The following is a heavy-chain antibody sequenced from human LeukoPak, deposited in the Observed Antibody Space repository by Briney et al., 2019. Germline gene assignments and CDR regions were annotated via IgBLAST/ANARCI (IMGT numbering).Heavy chain of an antibody. D-gene: IGHD6-19*01. CDR1: GYTFTDYY. J-gene: IGHJ4*02. CDR3: ARGIAVAGRPSWIDY. V-gene: IGHV1-2*02. CDR2: INPYTGGT. Sequence: ASVKVSCKASGYTFTDYYMHWVRQAPGQGLEWMGWINPYTGGTNYAQKFQGRVTMTRDTSISTAYMELSRLRSDDTAVYYCARGIAVAGRPSWIDYWGQGTLVTVSS.